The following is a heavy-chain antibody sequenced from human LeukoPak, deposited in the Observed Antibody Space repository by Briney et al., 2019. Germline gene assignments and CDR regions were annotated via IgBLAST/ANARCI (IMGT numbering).Heavy chain of an antibody. J-gene: IGHJ4*02. CDR1: GYSISSGYY. CDR2: IYHSGST. CDR3: ARDQVRGWYVFDY. V-gene: IGHV4-38-2*02. D-gene: IGHD6-19*01. Sequence: SETLSLTCTVSGYSISSGYYWGWIRQPPGKGLEWIGSIYHSGSTYYNPSLKSRVTISVDTSKNQFSPKLSSVTAADTAVYYCARDQVRGWYVFDYWGQGTLVTVSS.